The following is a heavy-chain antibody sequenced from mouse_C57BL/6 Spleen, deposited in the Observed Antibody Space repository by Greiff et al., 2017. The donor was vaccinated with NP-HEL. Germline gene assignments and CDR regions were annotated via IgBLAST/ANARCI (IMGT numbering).Heavy chain of an antibody. D-gene: IGHD4-1*01. V-gene: IGHV1-82*01. CDR2: LYPGDGDT. Sequence: QVQLTESGPELVKPGASVKISCKASGYAFRSSWMNWVKQRPGPGLAWIGRLYPGDGDTNYNGKFKGKATLTADKSSSTAYMQLSSLTSEDSAVYFCARHPWGYWGQGTTLTVSS. CDR1: GYAFRSSW. CDR3: ARHPWGY. J-gene: IGHJ2*01.